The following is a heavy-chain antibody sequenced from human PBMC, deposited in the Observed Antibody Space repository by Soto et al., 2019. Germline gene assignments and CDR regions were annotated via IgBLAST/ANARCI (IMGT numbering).Heavy chain of an antibody. D-gene: IGHD3-10*01. V-gene: IGHV3-13*01. J-gene: IGHJ6*02. CDR1: GFTFSSYD. CDR2: IGTAGDT. Sequence: GGSLRLSCAASGFTFSSYDMHWVRQATGKGLEWVSAIGTAGDTYYPGSVKGRFTISRENAKNSLYLQMNSLRAEDTAVYYCARVLVEYYYGSGSYYRYYYYGMDVWGQGTTVTVSS. CDR3: ARVLVEYYYGSGSYYRYYYYGMDV.